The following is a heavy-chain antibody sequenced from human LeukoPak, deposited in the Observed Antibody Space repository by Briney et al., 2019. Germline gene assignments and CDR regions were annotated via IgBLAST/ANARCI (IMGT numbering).Heavy chain of an antibody. V-gene: IGHV1-3*01. CDR2: INAGNGNT. CDR1: GYTFTSYA. Sequence: GASVKVSCKASGYTFTSYAMHWVRQAPGQRLEWMGWINAGNGNTKYSQKFQGRVTITRDTSASTAYMELSSLRSEDTAVYYCARGSSPLFYYDSSGYYSPFDYWGQGTLVTVSS. J-gene: IGHJ4*02. CDR3: ARGSSPLFYYDSSGYYSPFDY. D-gene: IGHD3-22*01.